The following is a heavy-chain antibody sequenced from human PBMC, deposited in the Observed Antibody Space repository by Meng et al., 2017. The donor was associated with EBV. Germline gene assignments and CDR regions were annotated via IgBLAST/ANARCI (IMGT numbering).Heavy chain of an antibody. CDR2: INPNSGDT. J-gene: IGHJ4*02. CDR3: ASRGDAGFDF. V-gene: IGHV1-2*06. Sequence: QVQLVQSGAEVKNPGASVTVSCKASGYTFTGYYIHWVRQAPGQGLEWMGRINPNSGDTNYAQKFQGRVTMTRDTSISTAYMDLSSLTSDGTAVYYCASRGDAGFDFWGQGTLVTVSS. CDR1: GYTFTGYY. D-gene: IGHD5-12*01.